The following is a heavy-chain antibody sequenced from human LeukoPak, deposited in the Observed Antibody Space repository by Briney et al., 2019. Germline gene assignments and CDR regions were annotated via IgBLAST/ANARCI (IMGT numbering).Heavy chain of an antibody. V-gene: IGHV3-11*01. CDR1: GFTFSNAW. CDR2: ISSSGSTI. J-gene: IGHJ3*02. CDR3: ARDRRSSSWYMRSDAFDI. Sequence: PGGSLRLSCAASGFTFSNAWMSWIRQAPGKGLEWVSYISSSGSTIYYADSVKGRFTISRDNAKNSLYLQMNSLRAEDTAVYYCARDRRSSSWYMRSDAFDIWGQGTMVTVSS. D-gene: IGHD6-13*01.